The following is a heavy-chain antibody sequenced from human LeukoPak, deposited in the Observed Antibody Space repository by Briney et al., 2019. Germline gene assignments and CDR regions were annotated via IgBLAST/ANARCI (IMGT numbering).Heavy chain of an antibody. Sequence: SETLSLTCTVSGVSISSAGYFWTWIRQPPGKGLEWIGYIHHSGSTSYNPSLKSRLTISADTSKTQFSLKLNSVTAADTAVYYCARNFHGDPVTYYLDYWGHGTLVTVSS. CDR2: IHHSGST. CDR1: GVSISSAGYF. J-gene: IGHJ4*01. D-gene: IGHD2-21*02. V-gene: IGHV4-31*03. CDR3: ARNFHGDPVTYYLDY.